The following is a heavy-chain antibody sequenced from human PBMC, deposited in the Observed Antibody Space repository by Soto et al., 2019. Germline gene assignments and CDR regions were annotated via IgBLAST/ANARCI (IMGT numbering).Heavy chain of an antibody. CDR2: MNPNNGKT. D-gene: IGHD6-25*01. V-gene: IGHV1-8*01. J-gene: IGHJ4*02. CDR1: GYTFTTYD. CDR3: ARRKERSGPIYFVY. Sequence: QVQLVQSGAEVKKPGASVKISCKASGYTFTTYDINWVRQATGQGLEWMGWMNPNNGKTGYAQKFQGRVTMTRDTSISTVYLELRSVRSEDTAVYYCARRKERSGPIYFVYWGQGTLVTVSS.